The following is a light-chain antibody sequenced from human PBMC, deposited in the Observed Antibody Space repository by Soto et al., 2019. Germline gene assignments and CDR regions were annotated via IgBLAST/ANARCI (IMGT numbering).Light chain of an antibody. CDR2: KVS. J-gene: IGKJ5*01. CDR1: QSPVYSDGIAY. V-gene: IGKV2-30*01. CDR3: MQGTHRPIT. Sequence: DVVMTQSPLSLPVTLGQPASISCRSSQSPVYSDGIAYFSWFQQRPGRSPRRLIYKVSNRDSGVPARFSGSGSGTDFALKISRVEAEDVGVYYCMQGTHRPITFGQGTRLEIK.